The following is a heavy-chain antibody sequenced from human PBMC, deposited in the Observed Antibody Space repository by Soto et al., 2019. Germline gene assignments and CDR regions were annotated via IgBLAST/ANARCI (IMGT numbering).Heavy chain of an antibody. CDR1: GYTFTGYY. V-gene: IGHV1-2*02. CDR3: ASHGIGLRYFPFDY. Sequence: ASVKVSCKASGYTFTGYYMHWVRQAPGQGLEWTGWINPNSGGTNYAQKFQGRVTMTRDTSISTAYMELSRLRSDDTAVYYCASHGIGLRYFPFDYWGQGTLVTVSS. J-gene: IGHJ4*02. D-gene: IGHD3-9*01. CDR2: INPNSGGT.